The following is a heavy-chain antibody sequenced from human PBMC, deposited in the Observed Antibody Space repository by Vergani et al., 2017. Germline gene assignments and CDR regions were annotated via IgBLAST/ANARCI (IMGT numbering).Heavy chain of an antibody. J-gene: IGHJ6*02. Sequence: EVQLLESGGGLVQPGGSLRLSCAASGFTFSSYAMSWVRQAPGKGLEWVAGISGSGGSTYYAASVKGRFTISRDNAKNSLYLQMNSLRAEDTAVYYCARELVDRLLWFGELENYYYYGMDVWGQGTTVTVYS. V-gene: IGHV3-23*01. CDR3: ARELVDRLLWFGELENYYYYGMDV. CDR1: GFTFSSYA. CDR2: ISGSGGST. D-gene: IGHD3-10*01.